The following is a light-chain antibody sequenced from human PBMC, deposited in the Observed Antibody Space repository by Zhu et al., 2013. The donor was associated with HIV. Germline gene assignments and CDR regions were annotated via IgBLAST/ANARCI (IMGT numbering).Light chain of an antibody. Sequence: DFLLTQSPSFLSASVGGRVTITCWASQGISTYLAWYQQKPGKAPKLLIYAASTLQSGVPSRFSGSGSGTEFTLTISGLQPEDSATYYCQQLNDYPLTFGGGTKVEI. V-gene: IGKV1-9*01. J-gene: IGKJ4*01. CDR2: AAS. CDR3: QQLNDYPLT. CDR1: QGISTY.